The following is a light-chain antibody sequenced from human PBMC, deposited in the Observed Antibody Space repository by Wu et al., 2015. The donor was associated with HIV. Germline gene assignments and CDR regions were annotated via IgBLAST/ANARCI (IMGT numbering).Light chain of an antibody. CDR2: AAS. V-gene: IGKV1-39*01. Sequence: DIQMTQSPSSLSASVGDRVTIACRASQTINTYLNWYQQKPGKAPKVLIYAASNLQSGVPSRFSGGGSGTDFTLTISSLQPEDFATYYCQQSYSTPLTFGGGTKVEIK. CDR1: QTINTY. CDR3: QQSYSTPLT. J-gene: IGKJ4*01.